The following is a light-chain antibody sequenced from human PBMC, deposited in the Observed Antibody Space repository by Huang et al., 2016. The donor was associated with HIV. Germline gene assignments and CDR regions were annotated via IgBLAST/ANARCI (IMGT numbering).Light chain of an antibody. CDR1: QNIDIY. V-gene: IGKV1-39*01. CDR2: TAS. J-gene: IGKJ2*01. Sequence: EIQMTQSPSSLSASVGDTVTITCRASQNIDIYLNWYQQRPGKAPKLLIYTASSLQTGVPSRFSGSGSGTDFTLTIDSRQPEDFATYYCLQSYSMFRTFGQGTKLDFK. CDR3: LQSYSMFRT.